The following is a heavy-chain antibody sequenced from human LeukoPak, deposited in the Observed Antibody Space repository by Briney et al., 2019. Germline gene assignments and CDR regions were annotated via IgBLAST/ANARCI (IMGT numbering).Heavy chain of an antibody. J-gene: IGHJ4*02. V-gene: IGHV3-21*01. CDR3: ARYPLVGSSPFDF. CDR1: GFTFGGYS. CDR2: ISSSGSYI. Sequence: PGGSLRLSCAASGFTFGGYSMNWVRQAPGKGLEWVSSISSSGSYIYYADSVRGRFTISRDNTKNSLYLQMNSLRAEDTAVYYCARYPLVGSSPFDFWGQGTLVTVSS. D-gene: IGHD6-6*01.